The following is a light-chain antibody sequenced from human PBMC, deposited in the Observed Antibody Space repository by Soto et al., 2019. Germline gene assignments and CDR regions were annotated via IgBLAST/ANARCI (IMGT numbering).Light chain of an antibody. CDR2: DAS. CDR3: HQRRNWPLT. Sequence: EIVLTQSPATLSLSPGERATLSCRASQSVSSSLAWYQQKPGQAPRLLIYDASNRATGIPARFSGSGSGTDFTLTISSLEPEEFAVDYVHQRRNWPLTFGGGTKVEIK. J-gene: IGKJ4*01. CDR1: QSVSSS. V-gene: IGKV3-11*01.